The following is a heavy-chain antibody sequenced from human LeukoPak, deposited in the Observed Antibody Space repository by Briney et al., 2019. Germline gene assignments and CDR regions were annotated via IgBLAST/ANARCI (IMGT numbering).Heavy chain of an antibody. D-gene: IGHD3-10*01. V-gene: IGHV4-59*01. CDR3: ARGGSRGYGSGSYEAFYYYYGMDV. CDR1: GGSISSYY. Sequence: SETLSLTCTVSGGSISSYYWSWIRQPPGKGLEWIGYIYYSGSTNYNPSLKSRVTISVDTSKNQFSLKLSSVTAAGTAVYYCARGGSRGYGSGSYEAFYYYYGMDVWGQGTTVTVSS. CDR2: IYYSGST. J-gene: IGHJ6*02.